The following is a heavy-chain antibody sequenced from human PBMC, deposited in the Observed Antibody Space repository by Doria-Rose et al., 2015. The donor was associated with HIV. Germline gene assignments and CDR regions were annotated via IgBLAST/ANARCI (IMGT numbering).Heavy chain of an antibody. CDR3: ARIKSSRWYHKYYFDF. D-gene: IGHD6-13*01. V-gene: IGHV2-26*01. Sequence: GPVLVKPTETLTLTCTVSGVSLSSPGMGVSWIRQPPGKALEWLANIFSDDERSYTTSLTSRLAISRGTSKSQVVLTMTDMDPVDTATYYCARIKSSRWYHKYYFDFWGQGTLVIVSA. CDR2: IFSDDER. CDR1: GVSLSSPGMG. J-gene: IGHJ4*02.